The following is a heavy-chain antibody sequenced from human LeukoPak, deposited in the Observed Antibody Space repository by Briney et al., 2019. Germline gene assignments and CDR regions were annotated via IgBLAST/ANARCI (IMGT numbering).Heavy chain of an antibody. D-gene: IGHD1-26*01. CDR3: AIQGVGAPGSFDI. V-gene: IGHV1-69*05. J-gene: IGHJ3*02. CDR1: GGTFSSYV. Sequence: SVKVSCKASGGTFSSYVFSWVRQAPGQGLEWLGGIIPISATPNYAQKLQGRVTITTDESTSTAYMDLSGLRSGDTAMYYCAIQGVGAPGSFDIWGQGTMVTVSS. CDR2: IIPISATP.